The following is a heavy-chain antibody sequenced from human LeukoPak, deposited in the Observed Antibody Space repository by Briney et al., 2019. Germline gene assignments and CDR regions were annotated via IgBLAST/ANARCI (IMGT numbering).Heavy chain of an antibody. V-gene: IGHV4-39*01. CDR2: IYYGEST. D-gene: IGHD3/OR15-3a*01. Sequence: PSETLSLTCSVSGVSISSERHYWGWIRQSSGKRLEWIGGIYYGESTYQNPSLKSRLTPSVDISKNQFSLKLTSVPAADTGVYFCAGRTEGAIDSPIFESWGQGLLVTVSS. CDR3: AGRTEGAIDSPIFES. J-gene: IGHJ4*02. CDR1: GVSISSERHY.